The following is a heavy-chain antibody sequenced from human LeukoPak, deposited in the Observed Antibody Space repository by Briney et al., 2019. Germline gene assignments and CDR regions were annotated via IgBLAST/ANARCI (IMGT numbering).Heavy chain of an antibody. CDR1: GFTFSSYA. CDR2: ISGSGGST. D-gene: IGHD3-10*01. Sequence: GGSLRLSCAASGFTFSSYAMSWVRQAPGKGLEWVSAISGSGGSTYYADSVEGRFTISRDNSKNTLYLQMNSLRAEDTAVYYCAKAPPYYYGSGSYFYFDYWGQGTLVTVSS. V-gene: IGHV3-23*01. J-gene: IGHJ4*02. CDR3: AKAPPYYYGSGSYFYFDY.